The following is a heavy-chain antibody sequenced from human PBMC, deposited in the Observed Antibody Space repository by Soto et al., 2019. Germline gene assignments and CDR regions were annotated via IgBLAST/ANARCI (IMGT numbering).Heavy chain of an antibody. Sequence: PSETLSLTCAVYGGSFSGYYWSWIRQPPGKGLEWIGEINHSGSTNYNPSLKSRVTISVDTSKNQFSLKLSSVTAADTAVYYCARAPVGIQLWLQWFDPWGQGTLVTVSS. CDR2: INHSGST. V-gene: IGHV4-34*01. CDR3: ARAPVGIQLWLQWFDP. CDR1: GGSFSGYY. D-gene: IGHD5-18*01. J-gene: IGHJ5*02.